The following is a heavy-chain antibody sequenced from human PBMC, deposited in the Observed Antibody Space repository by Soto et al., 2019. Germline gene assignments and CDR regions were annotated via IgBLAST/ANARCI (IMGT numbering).Heavy chain of an antibody. Sequence: QVQLVESGGGVVQPGRSLRLSCAASGFTFSSYGMHWVRQAPGKGLEWVAVISYDGSNKYYADSVKGRFTISRDNSKNTLYLQMNSLRAEDTAVYYCAKEPYSSNGRFYYGMDVWGQGTTVTVSS. CDR3: AKEPYSSNGRFYYGMDV. D-gene: IGHD6-13*01. V-gene: IGHV3-30*18. CDR1: GFTFSSYG. CDR2: ISYDGSNK. J-gene: IGHJ6*02.